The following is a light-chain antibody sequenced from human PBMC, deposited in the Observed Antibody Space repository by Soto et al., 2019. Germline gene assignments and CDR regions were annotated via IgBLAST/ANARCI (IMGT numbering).Light chain of an antibody. CDR3: HQYSSAPYT. J-gene: IGKJ2*01. V-gene: IGKV3-20*01. Sequence: EIVLTQSPGTLSLSPGERATLSCRASQSVSGSYLAWYQQKYGQAPRLLIYATSRRATGIPDRFSGSWSGTDLTLTISRLEPEDFAVYYCHQYSSAPYTFGQGTNLEIK. CDR1: QSVSGSY. CDR2: ATS.